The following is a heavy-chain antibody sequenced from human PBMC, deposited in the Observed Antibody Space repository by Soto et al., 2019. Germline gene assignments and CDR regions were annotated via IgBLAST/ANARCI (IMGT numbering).Heavy chain of an antibody. V-gene: IGHV3-23*01. D-gene: IGHD4-17*01. J-gene: IGHJ3*02. CDR3: AKGQYGDYEDI. CDR2: ISGSGGSA. Sequence: WWSLRLSCSASVFTCSSYAMSWVRQAPGKGLEWVSAISGSGGSAYYADSVKGRFTISRDNSKNTLYLQMNSLRAEDTAVYYCAKGQYGDYEDIWGQGTMVTVSS. CDR1: VFTCSSYA.